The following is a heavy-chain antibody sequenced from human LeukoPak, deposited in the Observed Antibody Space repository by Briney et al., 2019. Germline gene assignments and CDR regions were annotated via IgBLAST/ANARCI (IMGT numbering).Heavy chain of an antibody. V-gene: IGHV4-34*01. CDR2: INHSGST. J-gene: IGHJ5*02. CDR3: ARGRKEFGP. CDR1: GGSFSGYY. Sequence: PSETLSLTCAVYGGSFSGYYWSWIRQPPGKGLEWIGEINHSGSTNYYPSLKSRVTISVDTSKNQFSLKLSSVTAADTAVYYCARGRKEFGPWGQGTLVTVSS.